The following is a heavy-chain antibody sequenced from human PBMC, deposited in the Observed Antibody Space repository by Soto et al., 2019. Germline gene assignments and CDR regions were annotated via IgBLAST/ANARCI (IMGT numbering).Heavy chain of an antibody. Sequence: SGPTLVKPTQTLTLTCTFSGFSLSTSGMCVSWIRQPPGKALEWLALIDWDDDKYYSTSLKTRLTISKDTSKNQVVLTMTNMDPVDTATYYCARTTLSIVGATDYYYYGMDVWGQGTTVTVSS. CDR2: IDWDDDK. D-gene: IGHD1-26*01. CDR3: ARTTLSIVGATDYYYYGMDV. V-gene: IGHV2-70*01. J-gene: IGHJ6*02. CDR1: GFSLSTSGMC.